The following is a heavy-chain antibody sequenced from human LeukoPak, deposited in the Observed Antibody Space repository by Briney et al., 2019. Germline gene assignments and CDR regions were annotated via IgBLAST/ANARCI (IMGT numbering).Heavy chain of an antibody. D-gene: IGHD4-23*01. V-gene: IGHV1-8*03. CDR2: MNPNSGNT. Sequence: GASVKVSCKASGYTFTGYYMHWVRQATGQGLEWMGWMNPNSGNTGYAQKFQGRVTITRNTSISTAYMELSSLRSEDTAVYYCARGRFGNSPLAGLNWFDPWGQGTLVTVSS. CDR3: ARGRFGNSPLAGLNWFDP. CDR1: GYTFTGYY. J-gene: IGHJ5*02.